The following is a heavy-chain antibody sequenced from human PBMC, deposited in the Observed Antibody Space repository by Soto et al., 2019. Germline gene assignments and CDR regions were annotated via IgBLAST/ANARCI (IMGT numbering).Heavy chain of an antibody. V-gene: IGHV3-23*01. CDR1: GFTFSSYA. CDR3: AKKESVPSGLPSLFDY. D-gene: IGHD6-25*01. Sequence: QPGGSLRLSCAASGFTFSSYAMSWVRQAPGKGLEWVSAISGGGGSTYYADSVKGRFTISRDNSKNTLYLQMNSLRAEDTAVYYCAKKESVPSGLPSLFDYWGQGTLVTVSS. J-gene: IGHJ4*02. CDR2: ISGGGGST.